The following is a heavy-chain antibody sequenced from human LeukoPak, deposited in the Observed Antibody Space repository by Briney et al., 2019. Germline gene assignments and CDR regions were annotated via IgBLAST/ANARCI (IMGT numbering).Heavy chain of an antibody. J-gene: IGHJ5*02. V-gene: IGHV5-10-1*01. CDR1: GYSFTSYW. CDR3: ARPVGSWNDAWFDP. Sequence: TGESLKISCKGSGYSFTSYWISWVRQMPGKGLEWMGRIDPSDSYTNYSPSFQGHVTISADKSVSTAYLQWSSLKASDTAMYYCARPVGSWNDAWFDPWGQGTLVTVSS. CDR2: IDPSDSYT. D-gene: IGHD1-1*01.